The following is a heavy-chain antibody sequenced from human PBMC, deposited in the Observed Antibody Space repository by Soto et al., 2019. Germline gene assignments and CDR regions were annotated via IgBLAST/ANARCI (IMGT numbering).Heavy chain of an antibody. CDR2: TYYRSRWYN. J-gene: IGHJ6*03. V-gene: IGHV6-1*01. CDR1: GDSVSSNSAA. CDR3: AVTIPLQRCYMDV. D-gene: IGHD2-2*02. Sequence: PSQTLSLTCVISGDSVSSNSAAWNWIRQSPSRGLEWLGRTYYRSRWYNDYAVSVRSRITVNADTSKNQFSLHLNSVTPEDTAVYYFAVTIPLQRCYMDVWDKGPLVTGS.